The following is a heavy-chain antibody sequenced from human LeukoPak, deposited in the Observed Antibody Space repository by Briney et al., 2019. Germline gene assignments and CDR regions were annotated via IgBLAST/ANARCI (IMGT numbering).Heavy chain of an antibody. V-gene: IGHV3-30-3*01. CDR1: GFTFSSYA. J-gene: IGHJ4*02. Sequence: GGSLRLSCASSGFTFSSYAMHWVRQAPGKGLEWVAVISYDGSNKYYADSVKGRFTISRDNSKNTLYLQMNSPRAEDTAVYYCARAKKGVFIAAAGTGLDYWGQETLVTVSS. D-gene: IGHD6-13*01. CDR2: ISYDGSNK. CDR3: ARAKKGVFIAAAGTGLDY.